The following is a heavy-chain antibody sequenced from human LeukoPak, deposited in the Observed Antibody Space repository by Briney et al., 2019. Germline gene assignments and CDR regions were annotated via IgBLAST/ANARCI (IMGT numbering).Heavy chain of an antibody. CDR2: ISGSGGTT. J-gene: IGHJ6*02. D-gene: IGHD3-10*01. Sequence: GGSLRLSCAASGFTFNNYDMPCARRSPRKGVECVSAISGSGGTTLYADSVKGPFTISRDNSKSTLYLQMNSLRAEDTAVYYCARVGRGVYGMDVWGQGTTVTVSS. V-gene: IGHV3-23*01. CDR1: GFTFNNYD. CDR3: ARVGRGVYGMDV.